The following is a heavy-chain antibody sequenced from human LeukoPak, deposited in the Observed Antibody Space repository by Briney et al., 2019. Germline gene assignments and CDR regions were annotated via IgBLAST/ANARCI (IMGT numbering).Heavy chain of an antibody. V-gene: IGHV3-7*03. CDR2: IRPDGSDK. CDR1: GFTFSNFW. CDR3: PKDISGFVVVPAAILAPSLDV. D-gene: IGHD2-2*01. J-gene: IGHJ6*04. Sequence: GGSLRLSCAASGFTFSNFWMTWVRQAPGKGLEWVATIRPDGSDKYYVDSVKGRFTISRDNAKNSLYLQMNSLRADDTALYYCPKDISGFVVVPAAILAPSLDVWGKGTAVTVSS.